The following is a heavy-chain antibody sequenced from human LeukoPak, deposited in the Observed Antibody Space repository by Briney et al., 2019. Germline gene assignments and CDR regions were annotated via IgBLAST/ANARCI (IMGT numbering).Heavy chain of an antibody. Sequence: GGSLRLSCAASGFTFSSYGMHWVRQAPGKGLEWVAVIWYDGSNKYYADSVKGRFTISRDNSKNTPYLQMNSLRAEDTAVYYCARFPQDCSSTSCYYYYYYGMDLWGQGTTVTVSS. V-gene: IGHV3-33*01. J-gene: IGHJ6*02. D-gene: IGHD2-2*01. CDR3: ARFPQDCSSTSCYYYYYYGMDL. CDR2: IWYDGSNK. CDR1: GFTFSSYG.